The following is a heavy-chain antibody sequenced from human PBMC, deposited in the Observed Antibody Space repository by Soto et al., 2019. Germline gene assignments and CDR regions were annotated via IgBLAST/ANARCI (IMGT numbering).Heavy chain of an antibody. J-gene: IGHJ4*02. CDR2: IRSKAYGGTT. D-gene: IGHD4-17*01. Sequence: GGSLRLSCTAPGFTFGDYAMSWFRQAPGKGLEWVGFIRSKAYGGTTEYAASVKGRFTISRDDSKSIAYLQMNSLKAEDTAVYYCAIGGLYGDYADYFDYWGQGTLVTVSA. CDR3: AIGGLYGDYADYFDY. V-gene: IGHV3-49*03. CDR1: GFTFGDYA.